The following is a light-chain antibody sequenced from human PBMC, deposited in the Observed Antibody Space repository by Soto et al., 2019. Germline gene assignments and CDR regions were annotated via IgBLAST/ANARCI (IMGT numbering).Light chain of an antibody. CDR2: GAS. Sequence: NVLTQSPGTVSLSPGEGATLSCRASQSISSNYLAWYHQKPGQAPRLLIYGASSRATDIPDRFRGSGSGRDFVLTISRLEPEDFAVYYCQQFGNSPLLSFGGGTKVDI. J-gene: IGKJ4*01. V-gene: IGKV3-20*01. CDR3: QQFGNSPLLS. CDR1: QSISSNY.